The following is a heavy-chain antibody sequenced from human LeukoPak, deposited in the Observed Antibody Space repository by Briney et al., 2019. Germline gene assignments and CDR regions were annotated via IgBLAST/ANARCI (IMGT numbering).Heavy chain of an antibody. J-gene: IGHJ6*02. Sequence: SETLSLTCAVYGGSFSGYYWSWIRQPPGKGLEWIGEINHSGSTNYNPSLKSRVTISVDTSKNQFSLKLSSVTAADTAVYYCARDRANYYRTYYYYGMDVWGQGNTVTVSS. CDR1: GGSFSGYY. CDR3: ARDRANYYRTYYYYGMDV. CDR2: INHSGST. D-gene: IGHD3-10*01. V-gene: IGHV4-34*01.